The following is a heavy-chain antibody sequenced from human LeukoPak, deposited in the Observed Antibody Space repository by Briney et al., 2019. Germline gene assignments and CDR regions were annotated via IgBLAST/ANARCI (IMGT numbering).Heavy chain of an antibody. V-gene: IGHV3-30*02. CDR2: IRYDGSNK. J-gene: IGHJ6*03. CDR1: GFTFSSYG. D-gene: IGHD3-3*01. Sequence: GGSLRLSCAASGFTFSSYGMHWVRQAPGKGLEWVASIRYDGSNKYYADSVKGRFTISRDNSKNTLYLQMNSLRAEDTAVYYCAKDRAVLRFLEWPTTHYYYYYMDVWGKGTTVTVSS. CDR3: AKDRAVLRFLEWPTTHYYYYYMDV.